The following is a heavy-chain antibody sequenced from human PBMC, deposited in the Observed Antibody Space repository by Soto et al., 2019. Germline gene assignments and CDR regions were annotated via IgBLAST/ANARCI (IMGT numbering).Heavy chain of an antibody. Sequence: ASVKVSCKASGYTFTSYGISWVRQAPGQGLEWMGWISAYNGNTNYAQKLQGRVTMTTDTSTSTAYMELRSLRSDDTAVYYCAREQLVYDFLTGYYSPYYYYYMDVWGKGTTVTVSS. J-gene: IGHJ6*03. CDR3: AREQLVYDFLTGYYSPYYYYYMDV. CDR1: GYTFTSYG. V-gene: IGHV1-18*01. D-gene: IGHD3-9*01. CDR2: ISAYNGNT.